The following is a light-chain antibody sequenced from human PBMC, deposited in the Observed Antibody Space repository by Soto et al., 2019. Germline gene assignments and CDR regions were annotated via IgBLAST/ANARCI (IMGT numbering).Light chain of an antibody. Sequence: QSVLTQPASVSGSPGQSITISCTGTSSDVAAYNYVSWYQQRPGKAPKLIIYEVSNRPSGVSDRFSGSKSGNTASLTISGLQAEDEADYYCSSHTSSSTAVFGGGTKLTVL. CDR2: EVS. CDR3: SSHTSSSTAV. V-gene: IGLV2-14*01. J-gene: IGLJ2*01. CDR1: SSDVAAYNY.